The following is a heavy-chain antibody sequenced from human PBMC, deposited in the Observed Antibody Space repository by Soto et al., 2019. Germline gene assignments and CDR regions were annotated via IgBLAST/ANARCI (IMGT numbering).Heavy chain of an antibody. CDR1: GIAFSDDA. V-gene: IGHV3-23*01. CDR2: ISASSITT. J-gene: IGHJ4*02. CDR3: AKGVGPNLLLTVFPTFDY. D-gene: IGHD3-22*01. Sequence: EVPLLESGGGVVQPGGSLRLSCATSGIAFSDDAMSWVRQAPGKGLEWVSSISASSITTYYADSVKGRFTISRDNSKNTLYLQMNSLRAEDTAIYYCAKGVGPNLLLTVFPTFDYWGQGTLITVSS.